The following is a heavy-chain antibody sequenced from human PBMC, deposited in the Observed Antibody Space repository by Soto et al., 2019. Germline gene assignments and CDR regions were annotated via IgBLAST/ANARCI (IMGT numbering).Heavy chain of an antibody. Sequence: QVQLQESGPGLVKPSETLSLTCTVSGGSISSYYWSWIRQPAGKGLERIGRIYTSGSTNYNPSHKSRVTMSVDTSKNQFSLKLSSVTAADTDVYYCARDLGSQGVYGMDVWGQGTTVSVSS. CDR3: ARDLGSQGVYGMDV. V-gene: IGHV4-4*07. D-gene: IGHD3-10*01. CDR2: IYTSGST. CDR1: GGSISSYY. J-gene: IGHJ6*02.